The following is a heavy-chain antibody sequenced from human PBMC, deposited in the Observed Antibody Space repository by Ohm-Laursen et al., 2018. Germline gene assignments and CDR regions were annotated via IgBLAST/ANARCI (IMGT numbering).Heavy chain of an antibody. CDR1: GFTFSSYA. CDR3: AKDWRFLEWSA. D-gene: IGHD3-3*01. CDR2: ISVSGGTT. V-gene: IGHV3-23*01. J-gene: IGHJ1*01. Sequence: GSLRLSCAASGFTFSSYAMSWARQAPGKGLEWVSFISVSGGTTYYRDSVKGRFTISRDNSKSTLYLQMNSLSAEDTAVYYCAKDWRFLEWSAGGQGTLVTVSS.